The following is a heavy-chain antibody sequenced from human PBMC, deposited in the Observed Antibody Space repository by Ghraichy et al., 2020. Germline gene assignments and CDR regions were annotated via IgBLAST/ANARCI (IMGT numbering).Heavy chain of an antibody. CDR3: ARDRMGVGFDY. Sequence: ASVKVSCKPSGYTFTHYAISWVRQAPGQCLEWMGWIGVYNDNTSYAQTLQGRVTLTRDTSTNTAYMELTSLRSDDTATYYCARDRMGVGFDYWGQGTLVIVSS. CDR2: IGVYNDNT. CDR1: GYTFTHYA. J-gene: IGHJ4*02. V-gene: IGHV1-18*01. D-gene: IGHD3-10*01.